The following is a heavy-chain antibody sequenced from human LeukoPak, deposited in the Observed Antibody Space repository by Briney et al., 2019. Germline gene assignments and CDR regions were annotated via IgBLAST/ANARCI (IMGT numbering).Heavy chain of an antibody. Sequence: SETLSLTCTVSGDSISRYYWSWIRQHPGKGLEWIGYIYYSGSTYYNPSLKSRVTISVDTSKNQFSLKLSSVTAADTAVYYCARDDYGDYALDYWGQGTLVTVSS. CDR3: ARDDYGDYALDY. D-gene: IGHD4-17*01. V-gene: IGHV4-31*03. CDR1: GDSISRYY. J-gene: IGHJ4*02. CDR2: IYYSGST.